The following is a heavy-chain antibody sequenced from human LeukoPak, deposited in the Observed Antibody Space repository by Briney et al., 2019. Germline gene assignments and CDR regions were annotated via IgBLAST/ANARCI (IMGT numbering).Heavy chain of an antibody. Sequence: GRSLRLSCAASGFTFDDYAMHWVRQAPGKGLEWVSGISWNSGSIGYADSVKGRFTISRDNAKNSLYLQMNSLRAEDTALYYCEKEPSYYYDREGYSKHGGQGTLVTVSS. CDR2: ISWNSGSI. J-gene: IGHJ1*01. CDR1: GFTFDDYA. CDR3: EKEPSYYYDREGYSKH. V-gene: IGHV3-9*01. D-gene: IGHD3-22*01.